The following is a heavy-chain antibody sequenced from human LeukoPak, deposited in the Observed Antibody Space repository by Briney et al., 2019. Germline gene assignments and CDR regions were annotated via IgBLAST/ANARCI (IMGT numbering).Heavy chain of an antibody. Sequence: SETLSLTCTVSGDSIRNDYWSWIRQPPGKGPEWIGEINHSGSTNYNPSLESRVTISVDTSKNQFSLKLSSVTAADTAVYYCARVPSPTYYYGSGSYSPFDYWGQGTLVTVSS. CDR3: ARVPSPTYYYGSGSYSPFDY. J-gene: IGHJ4*02. D-gene: IGHD3-10*01. CDR2: INHSGST. V-gene: IGHV4-34*01. CDR1: GDSIRNDY.